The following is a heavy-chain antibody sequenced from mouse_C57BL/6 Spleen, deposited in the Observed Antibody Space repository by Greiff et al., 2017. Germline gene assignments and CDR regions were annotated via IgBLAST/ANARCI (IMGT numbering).Heavy chain of an antibody. Sequence: QVQVEQSGAELVKPGASVKLSCKASGYTFTGYWIDWVKQRPGHGLEWIGEIYPGSGSTNYNQKFKGKATFTVDKSSNTAYMQLSSLTSEDSAIYDCARSPLVHRGQGTSVTVSS. J-gene: IGHJ4*01. V-gene: IGHV1-9*01. CDR1: GYTFTGYW. CDR2: IYPGSGST. CDR3: ARSPLVH. D-gene: IGHD2-10*02.